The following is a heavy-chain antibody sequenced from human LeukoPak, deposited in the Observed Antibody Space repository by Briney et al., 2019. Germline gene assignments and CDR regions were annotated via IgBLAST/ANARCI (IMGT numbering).Heavy chain of an antibody. V-gene: IGHV3-23*01. CDR3: ARGSSRDGYNYDFDY. D-gene: IGHD5-24*01. J-gene: IGHJ4*02. CDR2: ISDSGGST. CDR1: GFTFSSYA. Sequence: GGSLRLSCAASGFTFSSYAMCWARQAPGKWLEWVSGISDSGGSTYYADSVKGRFNISRDNSKNTLDLQTYSLRAEDSAVYYCARGSSRDGYNYDFDYWGQGTLVTVSS.